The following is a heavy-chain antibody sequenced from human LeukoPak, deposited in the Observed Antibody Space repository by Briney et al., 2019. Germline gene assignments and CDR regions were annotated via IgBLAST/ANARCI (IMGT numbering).Heavy chain of an antibody. CDR2: ISYDGSNK. Sequence: GGSLRLSCAASGFTFSSYGMHWVRQAPGKGLEWVAVISYDGSNKYYADSVKGRFTISRDNSKNTLYLKMNSLRAEDTAVYYCAKDQRYSSGWYEFDYWGQGTLVTVSS. CDR1: GFTFSSYG. CDR3: AKDQRYSSGWYEFDY. J-gene: IGHJ4*02. V-gene: IGHV3-30*18. D-gene: IGHD6-19*01.